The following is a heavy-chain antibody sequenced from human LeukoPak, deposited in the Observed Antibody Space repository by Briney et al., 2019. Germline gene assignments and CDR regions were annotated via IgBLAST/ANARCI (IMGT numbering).Heavy chain of an antibody. J-gene: IGHJ4*02. CDR1: GFTFSSYS. D-gene: IGHD3-10*01. CDR2: ISSSSSYI. V-gene: IGHV3-21*01. CDR3: ARDYYGSGSYYKGSGFLY. Sequence: PGGSLRLSCAASGFTFSSYSMNWVRQAPGKGLEWVSSISSSSSYIYYADSVKGRFTISRDNAKNSLYLQMDSLRAEDTAVYYCARDYYGSGSYYKGSGFLYWGQGTLVTVSS.